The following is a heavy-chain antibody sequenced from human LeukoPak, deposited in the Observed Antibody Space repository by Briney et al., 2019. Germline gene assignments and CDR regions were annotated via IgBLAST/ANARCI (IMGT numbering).Heavy chain of an antibody. V-gene: IGHV4-34*01. Sequence: PSETLSLTCAVYGVSFSGYYWSWIRQPPGKGLEWIGEINHSGSTNYNPSLKSRVTIPVDTSKNQFSLKLSSVTAADTAVYYCARTWIQLGFDYWGQGTLVTVSS. D-gene: IGHD5-18*01. J-gene: IGHJ4*02. CDR3: ARTWIQLGFDY. CDR2: INHSGST. CDR1: GVSFSGYY.